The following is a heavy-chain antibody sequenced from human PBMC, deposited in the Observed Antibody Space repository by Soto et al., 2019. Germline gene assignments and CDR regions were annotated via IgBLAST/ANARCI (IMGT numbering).Heavy chain of an antibody. D-gene: IGHD6-6*01. CDR1: GFTFDDYA. V-gene: IGHV3-9*01. Sequence: GGSLRLSCAASGFTFDDYAMHWVRQAPGKGLEWVSGISWNSGSIGYADSVKGRFTISRDNAKNSLYLQMNSLRAEDTALYYCAALPEYSSSSYYYYYGMDVWGQGTTVTVSS. CDR2: ISWNSGSI. J-gene: IGHJ6*02. CDR3: AALPEYSSSSYYYYYGMDV.